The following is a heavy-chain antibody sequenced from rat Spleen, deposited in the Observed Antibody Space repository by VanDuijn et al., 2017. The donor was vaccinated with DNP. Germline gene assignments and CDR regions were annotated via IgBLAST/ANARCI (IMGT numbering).Heavy chain of an antibody. V-gene: IGHV5-27*01. J-gene: IGHJ2*01. Sequence: EVQLVESGGDLVQPGGSLKLSCAASGFTFSNYDMAWVRQAPKKGLEWVASISASGGSTSYRDSVKGRFTISRDNAKNTLYLQMDSLRSEDTATFYCTTDFERGYWGQGVMVTVSS. CDR2: ISASGGST. CDR3: TTDFERGY. D-gene: IGHD1-11*01. CDR1: GFTFSNYD.